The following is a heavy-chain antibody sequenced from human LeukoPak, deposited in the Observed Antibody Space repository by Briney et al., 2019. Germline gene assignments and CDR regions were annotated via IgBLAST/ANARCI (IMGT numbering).Heavy chain of an antibody. CDR3: ARATSANEYSYGFHFDY. Sequence: GASVKVSCKASGTTFRSYAINWVRQAPGQGLEWMGAIIPSFGTVKYAQKFQGRVTRTADESTSTAYMDLNYLRSDDTAVYFCARATSANEYSYGFHFDYWGQGTLVTVSS. CDR1: GTTFRSYA. D-gene: IGHD5-18*01. CDR2: IIPSFGTV. V-gene: IGHV1-69*13. J-gene: IGHJ4*02.